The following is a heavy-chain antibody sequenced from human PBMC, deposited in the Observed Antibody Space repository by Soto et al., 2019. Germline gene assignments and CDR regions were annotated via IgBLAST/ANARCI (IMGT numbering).Heavy chain of an antibody. D-gene: IGHD6-6*01. CDR1: GYSFTSYW. CDR3: ARRRKRRSSDKYYCYGMDV. Sequence: GESLKISCKGSGYSFTSYWSGGVRQMPGKGLEWMGIIYPGDSDTRYSPSFQGQVTISADKSISTAYLQWSSLKASDTDMYYCARRRKRRSSDKYYCYGMDVGAKGPRSPSP. J-gene: IGHJ6*02. CDR2: IYPGDSDT. V-gene: IGHV5-51*01.